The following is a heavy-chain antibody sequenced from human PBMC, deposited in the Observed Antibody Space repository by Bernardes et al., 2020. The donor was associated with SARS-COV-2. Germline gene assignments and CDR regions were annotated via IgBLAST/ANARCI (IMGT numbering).Heavy chain of an antibody. CDR1: GFTFSSYT. CDR2: ISSSADCT. J-gene: IGHJ4*02. V-gene: IGHV3-23*01. D-gene: IGHD3-3*01. Sequence: GGSLRLSCVASGFTFSSYTMNWFRQAPGKGLEFVACISSSADCTYSADSRKGRFTISRDNSKNTLYLQMNKLRAEDTAVYYCAKEREYKFWGGLDYLRQGTLVTDSS. CDR3: AKEREYKFWGGLDY.